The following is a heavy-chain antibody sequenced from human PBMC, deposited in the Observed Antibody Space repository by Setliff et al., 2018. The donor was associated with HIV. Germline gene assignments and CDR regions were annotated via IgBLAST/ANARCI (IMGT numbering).Heavy chain of an antibody. CDR1: GFTFGSYA. CDR2: ISGSGDST. D-gene: IGHD2-15*01. CDR3: AKTLPTLYPPHDYYFAMDV. J-gene: IGHJ6*02. Sequence: GGSLRLSCAPSGFTFGSYAMSWVRQAPGKGLEWVSVISGSGDSTFYADSLKGRFTIPRDNSKNTLYLQMNSLRAEDTAVYYCAKTLPTLYPPHDYYFAMDVWGQGTTVTVSS. V-gene: IGHV3-23*01.